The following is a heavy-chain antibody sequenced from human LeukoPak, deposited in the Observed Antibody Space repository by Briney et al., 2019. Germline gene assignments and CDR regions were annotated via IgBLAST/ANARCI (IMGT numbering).Heavy chain of an antibody. CDR3: ARNPAGTNHYDSSGLSFDV. Sequence: ASVKVSCKASGYTFTDYFMHWVRQAPGQGLEWMGTMNPSGGSPTYARRFQGRVTMTRDTSTSTVYMELSSLRSEDTAVYYCARNPAGTNHYDSSGLSFDVWGQGTMVTVSS. V-gene: IGHV1-46*01. D-gene: IGHD3-22*01. CDR2: MNPSGGSP. CDR1: GYTFTDYF. J-gene: IGHJ3*01.